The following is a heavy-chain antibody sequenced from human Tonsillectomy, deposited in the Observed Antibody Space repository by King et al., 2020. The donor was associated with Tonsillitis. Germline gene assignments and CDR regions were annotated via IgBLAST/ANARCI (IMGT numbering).Heavy chain of an antibody. CDR3: ARDWWLSQGRSYMDV. V-gene: IGHV4-4*07. Sequence: VQLQESGPGLVKPSETLSLICTASGGSISSYYWSWIRQPAGKGLEWIGHFYSSGSTKYNPSLKSRVTMSVDTARNQFSLRLSSVTAADTAVYYCARDWWLSQGRSYMDVWGKGTTVTVSS. CDR1: GGSISSYY. J-gene: IGHJ6*03. CDR2: FYSSGST. D-gene: IGHD2-8*02.